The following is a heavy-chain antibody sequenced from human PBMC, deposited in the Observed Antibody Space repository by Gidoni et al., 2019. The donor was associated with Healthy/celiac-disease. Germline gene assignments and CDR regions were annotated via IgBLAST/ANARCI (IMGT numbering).Heavy chain of an antibody. D-gene: IGHD3-22*01. CDR2: ISWDGGST. Sequence: EVQLVESGGVVVQPGGSLRLSCAASGFTFDDYTMHWVRQAPGKGLEWVSLISWDGGSTYYADSVKGRFTISRDNSKNSLYLQMNSLRTEDTALYYCAKDSTYYDSSGYYYYYGMDVWGQGTTVTVSS. CDR3: AKDSTYYDSSGYYYYYGMDV. CDR1: GFTFDDYT. V-gene: IGHV3-43*01. J-gene: IGHJ6*02.